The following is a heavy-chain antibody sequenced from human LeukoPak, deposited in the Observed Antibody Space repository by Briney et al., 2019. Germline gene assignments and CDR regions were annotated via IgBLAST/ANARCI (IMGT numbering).Heavy chain of an antibody. Sequence: SETLSLTCTVSGGSISSSSYYWGWIRQPPGKGLEWIGSIYYSGSTYYNPSLKSRVTISVDTSKNQFSLKLSSVTAADTAVYYCARRVGASGFDLWGRGTLVTASS. J-gene: IGHJ2*01. V-gene: IGHV4-39*01. CDR3: ARRVGASGFDL. CDR2: IYYSGST. CDR1: GGSISSSSYY. D-gene: IGHD1-26*01.